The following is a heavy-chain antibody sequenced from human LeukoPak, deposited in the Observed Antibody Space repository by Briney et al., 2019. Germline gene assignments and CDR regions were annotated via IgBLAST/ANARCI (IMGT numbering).Heavy chain of an antibody. CDR3: ARDLGATGTTY. CDR1: GFTVSSNY. D-gene: IGHD6-13*01. V-gene: IGHV3-53*01. J-gene: IGHJ4*02. CDR2: IYSGGNR. Sequence: GESLRLSCAASGFTVSSNYMSWVRQAPGKGLEWVSVIYSGGNRHYADSVKGRFTISRDNSKNTVYLQMNSLRAEDTALYYCARDLGATGTTYWGQGTLVTVSS.